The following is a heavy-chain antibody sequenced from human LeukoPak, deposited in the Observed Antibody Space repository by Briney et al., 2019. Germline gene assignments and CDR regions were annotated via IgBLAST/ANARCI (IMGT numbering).Heavy chain of an antibody. V-gene: IGHV3-30*02. Sequence: GGSLRLSCAASGFTFSSYGMHWVRQAPGKGLEWAAFIRYDGSNKYYADSVKGRFTISRDNSKNTLYLQMNGLRAEDMAVYYCAKGIVRFLDNAFDIWGQGTMVTVSS. J-gene: IGHJ3*02. CDR2: IRYDGSNK. CDR3: AKGIVRFLDNAFDI. CDR1: GFTFSSYG. D-gene: IGHD3-3*01.